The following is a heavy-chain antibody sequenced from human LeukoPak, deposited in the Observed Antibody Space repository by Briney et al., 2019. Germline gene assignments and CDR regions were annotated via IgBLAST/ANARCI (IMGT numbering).Heavy chain of an antibody. CDR1: GGSISNYY. J-gene: IGHJ4*02. CDR2: VYNSGST. D-gene: IGHD1-26*01. V-gene: IGHV4-59*01. CDR3: ARSGGTWSYNY. Sequence: SETLSLTCSVSGGSISNYYWSWIRQPPGKGLEWLGYVYNSGSTHYNPSLKSRVTILADTSKNQFSLNLTSVTAADTAVYYCARSGGTWSYNYWGQGTLVTVSS.